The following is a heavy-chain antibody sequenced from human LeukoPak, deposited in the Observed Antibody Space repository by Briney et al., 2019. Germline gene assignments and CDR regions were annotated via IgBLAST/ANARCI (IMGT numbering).Heavy chain of an antibody. Sequence: GGSLRLSCAASGFTFSTYGVHWVRQAPGKGLEWVAIIWYDGSNAYYADSVKGRFTISRDNSRNTLYLQMNSLRAEGTAVYYCARDKTGVNYYYGMDVWGQGTTVTVSS. D-gene: IGHD2-8*02. J-gene: IGHJ6*02. CDR1: GFTFSTYG. CDR3: ARDKTGVNYYYGMDV. CDR2: IWYDGSNA. V-gene: IGHV3-33*01.